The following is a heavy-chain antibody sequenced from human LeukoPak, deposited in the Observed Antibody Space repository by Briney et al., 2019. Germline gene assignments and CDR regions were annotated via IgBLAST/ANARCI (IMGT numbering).Heavy chain of an antibody. CDR2: INTNTGNP. Sequence: ASVKVSCKASGYTFTTYAMNWVRQAPGQGLEWMGWINTNTGNPTYAQGFTGRFVFSLDTSVGTTYLQISSLKAEDTAVYYCARAYQSLGGLTLPDHWGQGTLVTVSS. CDR1: GYTFTTYA. V-gene: IGHV7-4-1*02. J-gene: IGHJ5*02. CDR3: ARAYQSLGGLTLPDH. D-gene: IGHD3-16*02.